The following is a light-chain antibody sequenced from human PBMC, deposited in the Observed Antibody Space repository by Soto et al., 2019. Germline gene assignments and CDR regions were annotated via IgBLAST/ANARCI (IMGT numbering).Light chain of an antibody. Sequence: ENVLTQSPVTLSLSPGERATLSCRASQSVTSNKVAWFQQTPGQAPRLLIRAASSRATGIPDRFSGSGSATDFTLTISRLEPEDFAVYYCQQYGSPPPYTFGQGTKLEIK. V-gene: IGKV3-20*01. CDR3: QQYGSPPPYT. CDR2: AAS. CDR1: QSVTSNK. J-gene: IGKJ2*01.